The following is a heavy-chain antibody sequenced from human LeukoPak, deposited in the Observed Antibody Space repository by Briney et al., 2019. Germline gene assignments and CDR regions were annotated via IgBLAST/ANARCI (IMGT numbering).Heavy chain of an antibody. J-gene: IGHJ4*02. CDR2: IKPDGSEK. CDR3: ARERMYSGSGSTYPYYDY. V-gene: IGHV3-7*01. Sequence: GSLRLSCAASGFTFSSYWMSWVRQSPGKGLEWVANIKPDGSEKYFMDSVKGRFTISRENAKNALYLEMNSLRAEDTAEYFCARERMYSGSGSTYPYYDYWGQGTLVTVSS. D-gene: IGHD3-10*01. CDR1: GFTFSSYW.